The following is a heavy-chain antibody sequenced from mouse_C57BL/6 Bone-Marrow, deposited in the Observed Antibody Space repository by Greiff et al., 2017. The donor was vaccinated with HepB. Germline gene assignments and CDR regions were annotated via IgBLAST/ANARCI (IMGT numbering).Heavy chain of an antibody. J-gene: IGHJ4*01. Sequence: QVQLKQPGTELVKPGASVKLSCKASGYTFTSYWMHWVKQRPGQGLEWIGNINPSNGGTNYNEKFKSKATLTVDKSSSTAYMQLSSLTSADSAVYYCARDKGRLLPHYYAIDYWGQGTSVTVSS. V-gene: IGHV1-53*01. CDR2: INPSNGGT. D-gene: IGHD2-3*01. CDR3: ARDKGRLLPHYYAIDY. CDR1: GYTFTSYW.